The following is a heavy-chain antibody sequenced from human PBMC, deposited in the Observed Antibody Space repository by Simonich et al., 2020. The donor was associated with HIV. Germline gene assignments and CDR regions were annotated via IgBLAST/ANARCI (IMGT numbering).Heavy chain of an antibody. Sequence: QVQLQQWGAGLLKPSETLSLTCAVYGGSFRGYYWSWIRQPPGKGMGGIGEINHRRSTNSNPSLKSRVTISVDTSKNQFSLKLSSVTAADTAVYYCARLTAGGLGEYFQHWGQGTLVTVSS. D-gene: IGHD6-13*01. CDR1: GGSFRGYY. J-gene: IGHJ1*01. CDR3: ARLTAGGLGEYFQH. V-gene: IGHV4-34*01. CDR2: INHRRST.